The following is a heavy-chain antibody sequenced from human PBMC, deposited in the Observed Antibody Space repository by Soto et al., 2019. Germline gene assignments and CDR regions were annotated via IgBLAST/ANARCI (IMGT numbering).Heavy chain of an antibody. D-gene: IGHD1-26*01. CDR2: IKEDGSEE. V-gene: IGHV3-7*01. CDR1: GFTFRSYW. J-gene: IGHJ4*02. Sequence: EVKLVESGGGLVRPGGPLRLSCVASGFTFRSYWMTWIRQAPGKGLEWVGNIKEDGSEEKYVDSVKGRFTISRDNAKNSMYLQMNSLRVEDTAIYYCASPRGGGYRIFDYWGRGTLVTVSS. CDR3: ASPRGGGYRIFDY.